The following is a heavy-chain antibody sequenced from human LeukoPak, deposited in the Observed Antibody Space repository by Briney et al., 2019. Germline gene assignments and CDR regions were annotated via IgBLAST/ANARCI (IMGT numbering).Heavy chain of an antibody. CDR1: GFTFSSYG. D-gene: IGHD5-24*01. Sequence: PGGSLRLSCAAFGFTFSSYGMHWVRQAPGKGLEWVAVIWYDGSNKYYADSVKGRFTISRDNSKNTLYLQMNSLRAEDTAVYYCARGEQKATITGLDSWGQGTLVTVSS. CDR3: ARGEQKATITGLDS. CDR2: IWYDGSNK. V-gene: IGHV3-33*01. J-gene: IGHJ4*02.